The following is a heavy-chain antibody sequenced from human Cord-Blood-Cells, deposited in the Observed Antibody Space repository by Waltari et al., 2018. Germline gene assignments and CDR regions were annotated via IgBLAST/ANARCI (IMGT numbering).Heavy chain of an antibody. CDR3: ARFSDRTAALYYGMDV. CDR1: GGTFSSYA. Sequence: QVQLVQSGAEVKKPGSSVKVSCKASGGTFSSYAISWVRQAPGQGLEWMGGIIPIVGTANYEQKFQGRVTITADESTSTAYMEVSSLRSEDTAVYYCARFSDRTAALYYGMDVWGQGTTVTVSS. D-gene: IGHD6-13*01. CDR2: IIPIVGTA. J-gene: IGHJ6*02. V-gene: IGHV1-69*01.